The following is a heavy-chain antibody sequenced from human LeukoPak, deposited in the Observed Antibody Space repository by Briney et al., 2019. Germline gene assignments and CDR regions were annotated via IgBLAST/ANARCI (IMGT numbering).Heavy chain of an antibody. Sequence: PSETLSLTCTVWGGSISSYYWRWIRQPAGKGVEWIGRIYISENTNYNPSLRSRVTMSVDTSKNQYSLKLSSVTAADTAVYYCARDRSTGYSSDWFDPWGQGTLVTVSS. CDR2: IYISENT. CDR3: ARDRSTGYSSDWFDP. CDR1: GGSISSYY. V-gene: IGHV4-4*07. D-gene: IGHD6-19*01. J-gene: IGHJ5*02.